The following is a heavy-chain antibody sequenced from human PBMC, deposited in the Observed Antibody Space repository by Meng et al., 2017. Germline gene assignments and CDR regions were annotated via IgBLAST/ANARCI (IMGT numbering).Heavy chain of an antibody. D-gene: IGHD2-2*01. CDR2: INPSGGST. CDR3: ARDRRPKGYCSSTSCRYPDY. J-gene: IGHJ4*02. Sequence: QVEAVASGVEVTKPVSLLKVSCKASGGTFSSYAISWVRQAPGQGLEWMGIINPSGGSTSYAQKFQGRVTMTRDTSTSTVYMELSSLRSEDTAVYYCARDRRPKGYCSSTSCRYPDYWGQGTLVTVSS. V-gene: IGHV1-46*01. CDR1: GGTFSSYA.